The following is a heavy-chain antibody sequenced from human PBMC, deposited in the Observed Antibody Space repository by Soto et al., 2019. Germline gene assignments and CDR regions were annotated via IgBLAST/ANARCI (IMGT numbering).Heavy chain of an antibody. CDR1: GGTFSSYA. V-gene: IGHV1-69*01. D-gene: IGHD3-22*01. Sequence: QVQLVQSGAEVKKPGSSVKVSCKASGGTFSSYAISWVRQAPGQGLEWMGGIIPIFGTANYAQKFQGRVTITADESTSTAYMELSSLRSEETAVYYCARGYYYDSSGYYHTNIDYFDYWGQGTLVTVSS. CDR3: ARGYYYDSSGYYHTNIDYFDY. CDR2: IIPIFGTA. J-gene: IGHJ4*02.